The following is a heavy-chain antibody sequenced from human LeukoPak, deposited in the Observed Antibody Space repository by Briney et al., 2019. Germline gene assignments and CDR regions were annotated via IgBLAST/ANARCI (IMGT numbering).Heavy chain of an antibody. CDR2: IGVSGDQT. CDR1: GFTFRSYG. CDR3: AKERNARGALDY. D-gene: IGHD2-2*01. V-gene: IGHV3-23*01. Sequence: PGGSLRLSCAASGFTFRSYGMNWVRQAPGQGLEWVSAIGVSGDQTFYADSVKGRFTISRDNSKNTLSLAMNNLRAEDTAVYYCAKERNARGALDYWGRGTLVTVSS. J-gene: IGHJ4*02.